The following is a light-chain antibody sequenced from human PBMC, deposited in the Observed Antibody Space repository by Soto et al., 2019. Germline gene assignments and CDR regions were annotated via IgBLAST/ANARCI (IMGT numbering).Light chain of an antibody. Sequence: EIVMTQSPATLSVSPGERATLSCRASQSVCSNLAWYQQKPGQAPRLLLSGASTRATGIPARFSGSGSGTEFTLIISSLQFEDFATYYCQQYNNWPPWTFGRGTKVEIK. V-gene: IGKV3-15*01. CDR1: QSVCSN. CDR3: QQYNNWPPWT. CDR2: GAS. J-gene: IGKJ1*01.